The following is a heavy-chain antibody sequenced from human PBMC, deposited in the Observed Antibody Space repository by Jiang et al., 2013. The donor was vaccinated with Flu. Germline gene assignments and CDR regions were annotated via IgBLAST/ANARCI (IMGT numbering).Heavy chain of an antibody. CDR2: ISYDGSNK. V-gene: IGHV3-30-3*01. J-gene: IGHJ4*02. CDR3: ARSRVSSGWYTY. D-gene: IGHD6-13*01. CDR1: GXTFSSYA. Sequence: AASGXTFSSYAMHWVRQAPGKGLEWVAVISYDGSNKYYADSVKGRFTISRDNSKNTLYLQMNSLRAEDTAVYYCARSRVSSGWYTYWGQGTLVTVSS.